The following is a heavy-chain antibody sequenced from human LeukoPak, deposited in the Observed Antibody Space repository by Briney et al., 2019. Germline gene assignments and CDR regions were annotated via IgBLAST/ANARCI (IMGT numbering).Heavy chain of an antibody. Sequence: GGSLRLSCAASRFTFGAYWMSWVRQAPGKGLEWVANIKQDGSEKYYVDSVKGRFTISRDNAKNSLYLQMNSLRAEDTAVYYCARVDSSGWYSDLDYWGQGTLVTVSS. CDR3: ARVDSSGWYSDLDY. CDR1: RFTFGAYW. D-gene: IGHD6-19*01. V-gene: IGHV3-7*01. CDR2: IKQDGSEK. J-gene: IGHJ4*02.